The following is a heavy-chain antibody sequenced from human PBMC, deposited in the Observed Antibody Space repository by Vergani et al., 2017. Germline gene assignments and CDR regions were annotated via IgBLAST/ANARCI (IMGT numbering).Heavy chain of an antibody. CDR3: ARSRIYYGAGSPDY. D-gene: IGHD3-10*01. J-gene: IGHJ4*02. CDR1: GASVNSFY. Sequence: QVKLQESGPGLVKPSETLSSTCTVPGASVNSFYWTWIPQPPGKGLEWMEYVSFRGDTVYVPSVKGRMTISLNTTSNQFSLYLTSVTAADTPVYYCARSRIYYGAGSPDYWGQGTLVTVSS. V-gene: IGHV4-59*02. CDR2: VSFRGDT.